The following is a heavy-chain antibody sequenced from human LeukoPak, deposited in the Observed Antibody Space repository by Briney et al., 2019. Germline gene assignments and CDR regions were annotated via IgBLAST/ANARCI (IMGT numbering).Heavy chain of an antibody. CDR2: ISYDGSNK. J-gene: IGHJ4*02. CDR1: GFTFNTYA. CDR3: ARGPDSITIFGVVNTPFDY. V-gene: IGHV3-30*04. Sequence: GGSLRLSCAASGFTFNTYAIHWVRQAPGKGREWVAVISYDGSNKDYTDSVKGRFTISRDNSKSTMYLHMNSLRAEDTAVYYCARGPDSITIFGVVNTPFDYWGQGTLVTVSS. D-gene: IGHD3-3*01.